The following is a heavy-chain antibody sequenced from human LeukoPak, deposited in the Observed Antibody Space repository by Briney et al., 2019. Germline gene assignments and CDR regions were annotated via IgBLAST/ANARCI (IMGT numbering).Heavy chain of an antibody. Sequence: PSETLSLTCTVSGGSISSYYWSWIRQPPGKGLEWIGYIYYSGSTNYNPSLKSRVTISVDTSKNQFSLKLSSVTAADTAVYYCARHFVGYLDYWGRGTLVTVSS. CDR1: GGSISSYY. CDR2: IYYSGST. D-gene: IGHD1-26*01. J-gene: IGHJ4*02. V-gene: IGHV4-59*08. CDR3: ARHFVGYLDY.